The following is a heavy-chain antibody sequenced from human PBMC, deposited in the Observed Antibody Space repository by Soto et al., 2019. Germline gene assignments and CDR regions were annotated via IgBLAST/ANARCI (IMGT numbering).Heavy chain of an antibody. Sequence: GGSLRLSCAASGFTFSSCAMGWVRQAPGKGLEWVSSIRSDGNDKYYADSVKGRFTIARDNAKKSLYLHLNTLRADDTAVYYCAREADDSPVYWGQGTLVTVSS. CDR3: AREADDSPVY. D-gene: IGHD3-22*01. V-gene: IGHV3-21*01. CDR2: IRSDGNDK. J-gene: IGHJ4*02. CDR1: GFTFSSCA.